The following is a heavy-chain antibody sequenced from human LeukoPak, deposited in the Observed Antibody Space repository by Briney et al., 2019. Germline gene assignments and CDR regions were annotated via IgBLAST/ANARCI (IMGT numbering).Heavy chain of an antibody. V-gene: IGHV3-13*01. Sequence: PGGSRRLSCAASGFTFSAYDMHWVRQATGKGLEWVSAIAAAGDTYYSGSVKGRFIISRENAKSSLYLQMNSLRVGDTALYYCTRGGRDGFDIWGQGTMVTVSS. D-gene: IGHD2-15*01. CDR1: GFTFSAYD. CDR3: TRGGRDGFDI. J-gene: IGHJ3*02. CDR2: IAAAGDT.